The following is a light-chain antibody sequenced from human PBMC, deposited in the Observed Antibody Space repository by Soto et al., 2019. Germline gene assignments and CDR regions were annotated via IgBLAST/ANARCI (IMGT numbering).Light chain of an antibody. CDR1: SSDVGGYNF. V-gene: IGLV2-14*01. J-gene: IGLJ2*01. CDR3: SSYTSSSTRVS. Sequence: QSVLTQPASVSGSPGQSITFSCTGTSSDVGGYNFVSWYQQHPGKAPKLMIYDVSNRPSGVSNRFSGSKSGNTASLTISGLQAEDEADYYCSSYTSSSTRVSFGGGTKLTVL. CDR2: DVS.